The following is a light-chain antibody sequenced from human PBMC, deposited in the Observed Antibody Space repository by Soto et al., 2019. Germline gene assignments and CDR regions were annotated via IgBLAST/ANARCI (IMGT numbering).Light chain of an antibody. CDR3: QQYDNPNLTVT. J-gene: IGKJ4*01. CDR2: DPS. Sequence: DIQMTQSPSSLSASVGDRVTITCQASQDISNYLNWYQQKPGKAPKLLIYDPSNLETGVPSRFSGSGSGTDFTFTISSLQPEDIATYYCQQYDNPNLTVTFGGGTEVEIK. CDR1: QDISNY. V-gene: IGKV1-33*01.